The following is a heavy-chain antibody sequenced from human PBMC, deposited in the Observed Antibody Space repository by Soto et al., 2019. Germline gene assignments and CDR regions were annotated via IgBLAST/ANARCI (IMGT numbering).Heavy chain of an antibody. D-gene: IGHD3-16*01. V-gene: IGHV1-18*01. CDR3: ARVDGSLGVLDY. CDR1: GYTFTTYG. J-gene: IGHJ4*02. Sequence: QVPLVQSGAEVKKPGASVKVSCKASGYTFTTYGISWVRQAPGQGLEWMGWVSAYNGDTDYAQKLQGRVTMTTDTSTSTAYMELRSLRSDDTAVYYCARVDGSLGVLDYWGQGTLLTVSS. CDR2: VSAYNGDT.